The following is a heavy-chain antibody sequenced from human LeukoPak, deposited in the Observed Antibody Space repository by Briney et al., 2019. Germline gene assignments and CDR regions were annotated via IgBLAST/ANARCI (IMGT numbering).Heavy chain of an antibody. CDR2: ISSSGATI. Sequence: GGSLRLSCAASGFTFSNFYMSWIRQAPGKGLEWLSYISSSGATISYADSVKGRFTTSRDNAKNSLHLQMNSLRAEDTAMYYCARDSTTSSWNDYWGQGILVTVSS. V-gene: IGHV3-11*01. J-gene: IGHJ4*02. CDR3: ARDSTTSSWNDY. D-gene: IGHD6-13*01. CDR1: GFTFSNFY.